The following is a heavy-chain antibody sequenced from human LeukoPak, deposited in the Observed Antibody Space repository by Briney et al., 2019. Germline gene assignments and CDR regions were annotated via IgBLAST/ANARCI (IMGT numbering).Heavy chain of an antibody. Sequence: GASVKVSCKASGYTFTGYYMHWVRQAPGHGLEWMGRINSNSGGTDYAQKFQGGVTMTRDTSISTAYMELSRLRSDDTAVYYCARAEHYYDSSGLTDFWGQGTLVTVSS. J-gene: IGHJ4*02. V-gene: IGHV1-2*06. CDR1: GYTFTGYY. CDR3: ARAEHYYDSSGLTDF. CDR2: INSNSGGT. D-gene: IGHD3-22*01.